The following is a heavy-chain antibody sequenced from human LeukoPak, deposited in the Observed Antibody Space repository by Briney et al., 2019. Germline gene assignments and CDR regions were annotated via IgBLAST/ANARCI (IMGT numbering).Heavy chain of an antibody. D-gene: IGHD1-26*01. Sequence: PGGSLRLSWVASGFSFSNYWMTWVRQIPGKGPEWVASIKQDGSVKYYADSVKGRFTISRDNAKNSLYLQMNSLRAEDTARYYCAKWDIYSGFYYIDSWGQGTLATVSS. V-gene: IGHV3-7*01. CDR1: GFSFSNYW. J-gene: IGHJ4*02. CDR3: AKWDIYSGFYYIDS. CDR2: IKQDGSVK.